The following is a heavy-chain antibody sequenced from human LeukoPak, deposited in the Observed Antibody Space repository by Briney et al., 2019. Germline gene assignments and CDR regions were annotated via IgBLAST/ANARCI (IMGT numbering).Heavy chain of an antibody. Sequence: SVNLSCKASGGTFSSYTISWVRHGPGQGLEWMGRIIPIFGIANYAQKFQGRVTITADKSTSTAYMELSSLRSEDTAVYYCAGAGYSYAEEGFFDYWGQGTLVTVSS. V-gene: IGHV1-69*02. CDR1: GGTFSSYT. CDR3: AGAGYSYAEEGFFDY. J-gene: IGHJ4*02. CDR2: IIPIFGIA. D-gene: IGHD5-18*01.